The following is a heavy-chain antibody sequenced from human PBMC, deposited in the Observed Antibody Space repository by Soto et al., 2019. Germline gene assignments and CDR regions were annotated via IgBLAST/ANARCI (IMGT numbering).Heavy chain of an antibody. CDR1: SGSISSSNW. CDR3: ARVSSVVAGTRRLGMTLDY. J-gene: IGHJ4*02. D-gene: IGHD6-19*01. CDR2: IYHSGST. Sequence: QVQLQESGPGLVKPSGTLSLTCADSSGSISSSNWWSWVRQPPGKGLEWIGEIYHSGSTNYNPSLKSRVTISVDKSKNQFSLKLSSVTAADTAVYYCARVSSVVAGTRRLGMTLDYWGQGTLVTVSS. V-gene: IGHV4-4*02.